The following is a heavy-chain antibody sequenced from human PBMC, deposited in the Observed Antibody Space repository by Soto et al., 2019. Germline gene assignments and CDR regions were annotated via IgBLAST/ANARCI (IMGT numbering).Heavy chain of an antibody. Sequence: SESLSLTCTVSGGSISSGDYYWSWIRQPPGKGLEWIGYIYYSGSTYYNPSLKSRVTISVDTSKNQFSLKLSSVTAADTAVYYCARDSSGYYYQDYWGQGTLVTVSS. D-gene: IGHD3-22*01. CDR2: IYYSGST. CDR1: GGSISSGDYY. J-gene: IGHJ4*02. V-gene: IGHV4-30-4*01. CDR3: ARDSSGYYYQDY.